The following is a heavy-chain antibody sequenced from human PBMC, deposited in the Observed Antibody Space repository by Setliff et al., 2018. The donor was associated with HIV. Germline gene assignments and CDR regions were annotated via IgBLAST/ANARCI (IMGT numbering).Heavy chain of an antibody. Sequence: SETLSLTCTISSYSINSDYWWGWIRQSPGKGLEWIGHMYTDGSTNYNPSFKSRVTISVDTSKNQFSLKLSSVTTTDTAVYYCARGRINYYDSSAYSFDYWGQGTLVTV. CDR1: SYSINSDYW. D-gene: IGHD3-22*01. CDR2: MYTDGST. CDR3: ARGRINYYDSSAYSFDY. J-gene: IGHJ4*02. V-gene: IGHV4-38-2*02.